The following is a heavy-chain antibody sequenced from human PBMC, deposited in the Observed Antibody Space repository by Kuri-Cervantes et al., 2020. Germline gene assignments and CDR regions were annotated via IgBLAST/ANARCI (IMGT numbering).Heavy chain of an antibody. CDR2: ISAYNGNT. D-gene: IGHD6-13*01. J-gene: IGHJ6*02. CDR3: ARDKGIAAADPNYYYYYGMDV. V-gene: IGHV1-18*01. CDR1: GYTFTSYG. Sequence: ASVKVSCKASGYTFTSYGISWVRQAPGQGLEWMGWISAYNGNTNYAQKLQGRVTMTTDTSTSTAYMELRSLRSDDTAVYYCARDKGIAAADPNYYYYYGMDVWGQGTTVTVSS.